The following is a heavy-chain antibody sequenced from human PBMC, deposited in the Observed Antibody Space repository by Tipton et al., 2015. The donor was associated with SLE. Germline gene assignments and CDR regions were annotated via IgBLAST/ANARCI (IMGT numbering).Heavy chain of an antibody. CDR2: VYSSGST. D-gene: IGHD6-13*01. CDR3: ARVFASTWYDPWRWFDP. V-gene: IGHV4-4*07. CDR1: GGSISGYY. Sequence: TLSLTCTVSGGSISGYYWSWIRQPAGKGLEWIGRVYSSGSTIYNPSIKSRITLSLDTSKNQFSLKLSSVTAADTAVYYCARVFASTWYDPWRWFDPWGQGTLVTVSS. J-gene: IGHJ5*02.